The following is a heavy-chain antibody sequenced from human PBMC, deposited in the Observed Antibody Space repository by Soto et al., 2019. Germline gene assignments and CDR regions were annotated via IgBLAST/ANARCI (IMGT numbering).Heavy chain of an antibody. Sequence: SETLSLTCTVSCGSISSGDYYWSWIRQPPGKGLEWIGYIYYSGSTYYNPSLKSRVTISVDTSKNQFSLKLSSVTAADTAVYYCARVSGYYGWFDPWGQGTLVTVSS. J-gene: IGHJ5*02. CDR1: CGSISSGDYY. V-gene: IGHV4-30-4*01. CDR3: ARVSGYYGWFDP. CDR2: IYYSGST. D-gene: IGHD3-22*01.